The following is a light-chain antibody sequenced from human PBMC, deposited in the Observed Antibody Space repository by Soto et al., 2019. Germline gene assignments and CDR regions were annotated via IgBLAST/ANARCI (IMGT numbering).Light chain of an antibody. Sequence: QSVLTQPPSVSEAPGQRVTISFTGSSSNIGAGYDVHWYQQLPGTAPKLLIYSNTNRPSGFPARFSGSQSGTSASLAITGLQAEDEADYYCQSYDSSLSGSVFGGGTQLTVL. V-gene: IGLV1-40*01. CDR1: SSNIGAGYD. CDR3: QSYDSSLSGSV. J-gene: IGLJ7*01. CDR2: SNT.